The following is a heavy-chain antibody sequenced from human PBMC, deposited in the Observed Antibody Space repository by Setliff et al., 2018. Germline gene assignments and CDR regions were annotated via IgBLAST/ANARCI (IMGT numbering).Heavy chain of an antibody. CDR1: GYTFAKYG. D-gene: IGHD2-2*01. J-gene: IGHJ3*02. CDR2: ISGYNGYT. V-gene: IGHV1-18*01. CDR3: VRDRAAIVVGPPTAAFDI. Sequence: ASVKVSCKAFGYTFAKYGTSWVRQAPGQGLEWTGWISGYNGYTVYAQKLQGRVTLTTDTSTGTAYMEVRSLRSDDTAQYYCVRDRAAIVVGPPTAAFDIWGQGTMVTVSS.